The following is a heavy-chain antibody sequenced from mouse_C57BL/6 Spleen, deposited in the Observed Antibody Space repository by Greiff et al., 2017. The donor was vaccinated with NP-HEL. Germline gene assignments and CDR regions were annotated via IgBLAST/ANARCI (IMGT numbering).Heavy chain of an antibody. CDR2: IDPENGDT. Sequence: EVQLQQSGAELVRPGASVKLSCTASGFNIKDDYMHWVKQRPEQGLEWIGWIDPENGDTEYASKFQGKATITADTSSNTAYLQLSSLTSEDTAVYYCTVVSPYWYFDVWGTGTTVTVSS. CDR1: GFNIKDDY. V-gene: IGHV14-4*01. CDR3: TVVSPYWYFDV. D-gene: IGHD1-1*01. J-gene: IGHJ1*03.